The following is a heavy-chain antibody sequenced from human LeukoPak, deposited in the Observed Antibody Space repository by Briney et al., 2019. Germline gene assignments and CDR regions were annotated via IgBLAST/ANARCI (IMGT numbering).Heavy chain of an antibody. CDR3: ARGVTIFGVVISAATRQPRNWFDP. J-gene: IGHJ5*02. D-gene: IGHD3-3*01. Sequence: ASVKVSCKTSGYTFTGYYVHWVRQAPGQGLEWRGRINPNSGDTNYAQKFQGRVTMTRDTSISTAYMELSRLRSDDTAVYYCARGVTIFGVVISAATRQPRNWFDPWGQGTLVTVSS. CDR1: GYTFTGYY. V-gene: IGHV1-2*06. CDR2: INPNSGDT.